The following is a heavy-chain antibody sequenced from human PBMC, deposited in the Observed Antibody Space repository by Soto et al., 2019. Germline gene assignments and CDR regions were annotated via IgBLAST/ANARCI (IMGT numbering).Heavy chain of an antibody. Sequence: PGGSLRLSCAAAGFTVSSNFMNWVRQAPGKGLEWVSVIYSGGTTYYADSVKGRFTISRDNSKNTVYLQMNRLRAEDTAVYYCARDLNYGSGSYERMDVWGQGTTVTVSS. CDR1: GFTVSSNF. V-gene: IGHV3-53*01. D-gene: IGHD3-10*01. J-gene: IGHJ6*02. CDR2: IYSGGTT. CDR3: ARDLNYGSGSYERMDV.